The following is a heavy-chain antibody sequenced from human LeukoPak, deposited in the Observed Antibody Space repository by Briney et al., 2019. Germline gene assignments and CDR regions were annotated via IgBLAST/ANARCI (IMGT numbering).Heavy chain of an antibody. Sequence: GESLKISCKGSGYSFTSYWIGWVRQMPGKGLEWMGIIYPGDSDTRYSPSFQGQVSISADTSINTAYLQWNSLKASDTAMYYCARPSGAAVTTNYFDYWGQGTLVTVSS. CDR1: GYSFTSYW. V-gene: IGHV5-51*01. D-gene: IGHD4-17*01. CDR3: ARPSGAAVTTNYFDY. CDR2: IYPGDSDT. J-gene: IGHJ4*02.